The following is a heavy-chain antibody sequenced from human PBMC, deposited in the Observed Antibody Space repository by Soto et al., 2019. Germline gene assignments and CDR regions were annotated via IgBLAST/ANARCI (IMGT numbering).Heavy chain of an antibody. V-gene: IGHV4-59*01. CDR3: ARGFGVGYGMDV. J-gene: IGHJ6*02. Sequence: QVQLQESGPGLVKPSETLSLTCTVSGGSISSYYWSWIRQPPGKGLEWIGYIYYSGSTNYNPSLMRRVTLSVDTPKNRSSLKLSAVTAADSAVYYCARGFGVGYGMDVWGHGTTVTVSS. CDR2: IYYSGST. CDR1: GGSISSYY. D-gene: IGHD3-3*01.